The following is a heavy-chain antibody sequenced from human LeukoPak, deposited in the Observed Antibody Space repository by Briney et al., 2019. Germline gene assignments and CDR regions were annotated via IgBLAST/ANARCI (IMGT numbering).Heavy chain of an antibody. CDR1: KFNFNSYG. CDR2: ISGSGGST. Sequence: GGSLRLSCTTSKFNFNSYGMTWVRQAPGRGLEWVSSISGSGGSTQYAASVQGRFTISRDNSKNTLYLQMNSLRAEDTAIYYCAKDPNGDYIGTSEMWGQGTMVTASS. V-gene: IGHV3-23*01. D-gene: IGHD4-17*01. J-gene: IGHJ3*02. CDR3: AKDPNGDYIGTSEM.